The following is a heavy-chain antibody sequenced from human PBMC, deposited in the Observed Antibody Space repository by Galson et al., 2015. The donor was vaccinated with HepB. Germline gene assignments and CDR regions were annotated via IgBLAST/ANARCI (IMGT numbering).Heavy chain of an antibody. CDR2: IIPIFGTA. Sequence: SVKVSCKASGGTFSSYAISWVRQAPGQGLEWMGGIIPIFGTANYAQKFQGRVTITADESTSTAYMELSSLRSEDTAVYYCARSITMIVVVSTGWFDPWGQGTLVTVSS. CDR1: GGTFSSYA. CDR3: ARSITMIVVVSTGWFDP. D-gene: IGHD3-22*01. V-gene: IGHV1-69*13. J-gene: IGHJ5*02.